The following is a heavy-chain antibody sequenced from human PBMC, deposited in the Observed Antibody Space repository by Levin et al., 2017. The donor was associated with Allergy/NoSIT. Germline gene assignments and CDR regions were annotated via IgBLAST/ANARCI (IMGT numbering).Heavy chain of an antibody. J-gene: IGHJ4*02. CDR2: IDWDDDK. D-gene: IGHD4-23*01. V-gene: IGHV2-70*11. CDR1: GFSLSTSGMC. CDR3: ARIGTVARYYFDY. Sequence: QTLSLPCTFSGFSLSTSGMCVSWIRQPPGKGLEWLARIDWDDDKYYSTSLKTRLTISKDTSKNQVVLTMTNMDPVDTATYYCARIGTVARYYFDYWGQGTLVTVSS.